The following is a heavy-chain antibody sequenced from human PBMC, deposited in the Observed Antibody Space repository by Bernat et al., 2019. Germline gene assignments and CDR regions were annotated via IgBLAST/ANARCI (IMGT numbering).Heavy chain of an antibody. CDR2: IGTAGDT. D-gene: IGHD3-22*01. Sequence: EVQLVESGGGLVQPGGSLRLSCAASGFTFSSYDMHWVRQATGKGLEWVSAIGTAGDTYYPGSVKGRFTISRENAKNSLYLQMNSLRAGDTAVYYCARAPNYYDNLGYYYYGMDVWGQGTTVTVSS. CDR3: ARAPNYYDNLGYYYYGMDV. CDR1: GFTFSSYD. J-gene: IGHJ6*02. V-gene: IGHV3-13*04.